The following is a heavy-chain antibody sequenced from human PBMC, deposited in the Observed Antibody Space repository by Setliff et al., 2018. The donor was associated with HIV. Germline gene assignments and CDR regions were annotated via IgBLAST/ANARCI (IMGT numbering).Heavy chain of an antibody. CDR1: GFTFSSYA. V-gene: IGHV3-23*01. Sequence: GGSLRLSCAASGFTFSSYAMSWVRQAPGEGLEWVSAILSTGERTFYADSVKGRFTISRDNSRNTLYLQMNSLRTEDTAVYYCAKDWGSRLSYSFYYMDVWGKGTTVTVSS. CDR2: ILSTGERT. CDR3: AKDWGSRLSYSFYYMDV. D-gene: IGHD3-16*01. J-gene: IGHJ6*03.